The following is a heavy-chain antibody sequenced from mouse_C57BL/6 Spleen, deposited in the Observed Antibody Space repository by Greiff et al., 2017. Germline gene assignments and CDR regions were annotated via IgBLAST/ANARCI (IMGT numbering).Heavy chain of an antibody. CDR1: GFPLTSYG. V-gene: IGHV2-2*01. D-gene: IGHD1-1*01. CDR3: ASSTVDWYFDV. J-gene: IGHJ1*03. Sequence: VQLQESGPGLVQPSQSLSITCTVSGFPLTSYGVHWVRQSPGKGLEWLGVIWSGGSTDYNAAFISRLSISKDNSKSPVFFKMNSLQADDTAIYYCASSTVDWYFDVWGTGTTVTVSS. CDR2: IWSGGST.